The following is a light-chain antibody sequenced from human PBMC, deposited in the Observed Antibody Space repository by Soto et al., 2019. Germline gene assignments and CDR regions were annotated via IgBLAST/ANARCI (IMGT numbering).Light chain of an antibody. CDR2: EVS. CDR3: SSYTITTALV. Sequence: QSGLTQPASVSGSPGQSITISCTGTSSDVGGYNYVSWYQQPPGKAPKLLVYEVSSRPSGVSDRFSGSTSGNTASLPLSGLQAEAEADYYCSSYTITTALVFGTGTKVTAL. CDR1: SSDVGGYNY. V-gene: IGLV2-14*01. J-gene: IGLJ1*01.